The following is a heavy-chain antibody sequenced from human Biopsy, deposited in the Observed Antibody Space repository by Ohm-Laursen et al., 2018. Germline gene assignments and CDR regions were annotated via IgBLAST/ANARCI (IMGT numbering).Heavy chain of an antibody. J-gene: IGHJ3*01. D-gene: IGHD1-26*01. Sequence: SLRLSCTAFGFAFNPYEMNWVRQAPGKGMEWISYIYGGGSPVSYADSVKGRFTISRDNAQNSLYLHMNSLRAEDTAVYYCARLNSGTYDASDLWGQGTMVIVSS. V-gene: IGHV3-48*03. CDR1: GFAFNPYE. CDR2: IYGGGSPV. CDR3: ARLNSGTYDASDL.